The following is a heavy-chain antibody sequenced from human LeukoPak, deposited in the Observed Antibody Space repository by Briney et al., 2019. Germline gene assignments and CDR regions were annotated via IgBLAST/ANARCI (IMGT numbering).Heavy chain of an antibody. CDR3: VRYYAGDYQGSRFFDY. CDR2: IHYSGTT. V-gene: IGHV4-39*01. J-gene: IGHJ4*02. CDR1: GGSISSSISY. Sequence: PSETLSLTCAVSGGSISSSISYWAWIRQPPGKGLEWIATIHYSGTTYYNPSLKSRVTISVDTSKNLFTLKVISVTAADAAVYYCVRYYAGDYQGSRFFDYWGQGTLVTVSA. D-gene: IGHD4-17*01.